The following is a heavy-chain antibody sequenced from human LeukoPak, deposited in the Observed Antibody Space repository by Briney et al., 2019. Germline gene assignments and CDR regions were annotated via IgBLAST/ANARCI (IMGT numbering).Heavy chain of an antibody. V-gene: IGHV1-2*02. CDR2: INPKNGGS. CDR1: GYTFTSYY. CDR3: ARASFWESPINWFAP. J-gene: IGHJ5*02. D-gene: IGHD3-16*01. Sequence: PRASLKLSCTASGYTFTSYYMHRVRQAPGQGLEWVGWINPKNGGSNYAQKLQGRVTMTRDRSISTAYMELSRLTSDDTAVYYCARASFWESPINWFAPWGQGTLVTVSS.